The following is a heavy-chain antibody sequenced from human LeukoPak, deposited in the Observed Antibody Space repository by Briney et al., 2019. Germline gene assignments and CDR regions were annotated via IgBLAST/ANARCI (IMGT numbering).Heavy chain of an antibody. CDR3: ARADASSRNWFDP. CDR1: GGSFSGYY. V-gene: IGHV4-34*01. CDR2: INHSGST. D-gene: IGHD2-2*01. J-gene: IGHJ5*02. Sequence: SETLSLTCAVYGGSFSGYYWSWIRQPPGKGLEWIGEINHSGSTYYNPSLKSRVTISVDTSKNQFSLKLSSVTAADTAVYYCARADASSRNWFDPWGQGTLVTVSS.